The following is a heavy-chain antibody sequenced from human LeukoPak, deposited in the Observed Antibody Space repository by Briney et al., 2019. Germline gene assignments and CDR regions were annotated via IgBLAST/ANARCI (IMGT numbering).Heavy chain of an antibody. J-gene: IGHJ6*02. CDR1: GFTFSSYS. CDR2: ISSSSSYI. Sequence: GGSLRLSCAASGFTFSSYSMNWVRQAPGKGLEWVPSISSSSSYIYYADSVKGRFTISRDNAKNSLYLQMNSLRAEDTAVYYCARDLRVTMVRGTPGGMDVWGQGTTVTVSS. CDR3: ARDLRVTMVRGTPGGMDV. V-gene: IGHV3-21*01. D-gene: IGHD3-10*01.